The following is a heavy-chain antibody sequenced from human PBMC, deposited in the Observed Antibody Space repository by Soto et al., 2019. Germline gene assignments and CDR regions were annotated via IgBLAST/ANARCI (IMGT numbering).Heavy chain of an antibody. D-gene: IGHD3-16*01. V-gene: IGHV3-74*01. CDR1: GFSISKYW. J-gene: IGHJ4*02. CDR2: INAEGTST. CDR3: ERDLATEAY. Sequence: GALRLSCEASGFSISKYWMHWVRQVPGTGPVWVSRINAEGTSTAYADSVRGRFTISRDNAKNTLYLQMNSLRVEDTALYYCERDLATEAYWGQGTLVTVSS.